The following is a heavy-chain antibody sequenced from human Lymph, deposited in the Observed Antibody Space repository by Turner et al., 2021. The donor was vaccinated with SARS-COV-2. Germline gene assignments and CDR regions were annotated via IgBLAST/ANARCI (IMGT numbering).Heavy chain of an antibody. CDR1: GIIVSRNY. D-gene: IGHD6-13*01. CDR2: IYSGGTT. CDR3: ARDLGTSGMDV. Sequence: EVQLVENGGGLSQPGGSLSLSCSASGIIVSRNYMNWVRQAPGKVLDWFSVIYSGGTTYYADSVKGRFTIYRDNSKNTLYLQMNSLSVDDTAVYYCARDLGTSGMDVWGQGTTVTVSS. J-gene: IGHJ6*02. V-gene: IGHV3-53*02.